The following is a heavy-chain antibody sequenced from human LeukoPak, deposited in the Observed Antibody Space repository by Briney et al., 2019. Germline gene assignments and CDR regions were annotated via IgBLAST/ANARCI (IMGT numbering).Heavy chain of an antibody. CDR2: IYYSGST. J-gene: IGHJ5*02. D-gene: IGHD5-18*01. CDR1: GGSISSYY. CDR3: AGEVDTASHWFDP. V-gene: IGHV4-59*01. Sequence: KPSETLSLTCTVSGGSISSYYWSWIRQPPGKGLEWIGYIYYSGSTNYNPSLKSRVTISVDTSKNQFSLKLSSVTAADTAVYYCAGEVDTASHWFDPWGQGTLVTVSS.